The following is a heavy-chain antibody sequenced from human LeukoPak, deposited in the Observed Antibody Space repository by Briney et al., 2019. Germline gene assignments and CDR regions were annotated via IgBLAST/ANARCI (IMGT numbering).Heavy chain of an antibody. V-gene: IGHV1-24*01. CDR3: ATDSVTARHYYYYHGMDV. Sequence: ASVKVSCKVSGYTLTELSMHWVRQAPGKGLEWMGGFDPEDGETIYAQKFQGRVTMTEDTSTDTAYMELSSLRSEDTAVYYCATDSVTARHYYYYHGMDVWGQGTTVTVSS. J-gene: IGHJ6*02. D-gene: IGHD2-21*02. CDR2: FDPEDGET. CDR1: GYTLTELS.